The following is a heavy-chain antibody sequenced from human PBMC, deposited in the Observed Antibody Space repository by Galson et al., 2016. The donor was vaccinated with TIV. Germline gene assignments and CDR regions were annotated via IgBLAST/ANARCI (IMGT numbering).Heavy chain of an antibody. D-gene: IGHD3-22*01. J-gene: IGHJ3*02. CDR3: ARRTHYDSSGYSDAFDI. CDR2: IYYTGST. V-gene: IGHV4-39*01. Sequence: TLSLTCTVSGGSINSDLYYWAWIRQPPGKGLEWIATIYYTGSTYYNPSLKSRVSISMDTPRNQFSLKLSSVTAADTAVYYCARRTHYDSSGYSDAFDIWGQGTMVPVSS. CDR1: GGSINSDLYY.